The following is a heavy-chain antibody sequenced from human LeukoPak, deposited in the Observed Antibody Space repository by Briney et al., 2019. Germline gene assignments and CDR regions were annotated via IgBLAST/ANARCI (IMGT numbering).Heavy chain of an antibody. V-gene: IGHV1-2*02. D-gene: IGHD2-2*01. CDR3: ARDQDIVVVPAVNQLFDY. CDR2: INPNSGGT. CDR1: GYTFTGYY. Sequence: ASVKVSCKASGYTFTGYYMHWVRQAPGQGLEWKGWINPNSGGTNYAQKFQGRVTMTRDTSISTAYMELSRLRSDDTAVYYCARDQDIVVVPAVNQLFDYWGQGTLVTVSS. J-gene: IGHJ4*02.